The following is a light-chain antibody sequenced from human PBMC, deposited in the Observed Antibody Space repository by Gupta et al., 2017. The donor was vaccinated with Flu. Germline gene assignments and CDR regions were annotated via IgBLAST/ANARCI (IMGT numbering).Light chain of an antibody. CDR1: SSNIGSHT. CDR2: SSD. V-gene: IGLV1-44*01. J-gene: IGLJ3*02. Sequence: QTVLSQSPSASGTLGQRVTISCSGSSSNIGSHTVSLYRQLPGTAPKLLIYSSDKRPAVCPDRFSGSKSGTSASLAISGLQSEDEADYYCSAWDDSLNAWLFGGGTKMTV. CDR3: SAWDDSLNAWL.